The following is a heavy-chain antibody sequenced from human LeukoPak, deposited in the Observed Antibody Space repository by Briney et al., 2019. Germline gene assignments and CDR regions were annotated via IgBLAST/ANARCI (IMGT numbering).Heavy chain of an antibody. D-gene: IGHD3-10*01. V-gene: IGHV1-46*01. CDR2: INPSGGST. CDR1: GYTFTSYY. Sequence: GASVNVSCKASGYTFTSYYMHWVRQAPGQGLERMGIINPSGGSTSYAQKFQGRVTMTRDTSTSTVYMELSSLRSEDTAMYYCARSRVAVRGTPSIYYYGMDVWGQGTTVTVSS. J-gene: IGHJ6*02. CDR3: ARSRVAVRGTPSIYYYGMDV.